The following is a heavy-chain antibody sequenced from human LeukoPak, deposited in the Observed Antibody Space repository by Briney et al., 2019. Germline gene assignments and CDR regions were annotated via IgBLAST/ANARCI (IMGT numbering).Heavy chain of an antibody. CDR2: IYYSGST. V-gene: IGHV4-39*07. J-gene: IGHJ4*02. D-gene: IGHD3-22*01. CDR1: GGSISSSSYY. CDR3: VRDWGYWYFDY. Sequence: SETLSLTCTVSGGSISSSSYYWGWIRQPPGKGLEWIGSIYYSGSTYYNPSLKSRVTISVDTSKNQFSLKLSSVTAADTAVYYCVRDWGYWYFDYWGQGTLVTVSS.